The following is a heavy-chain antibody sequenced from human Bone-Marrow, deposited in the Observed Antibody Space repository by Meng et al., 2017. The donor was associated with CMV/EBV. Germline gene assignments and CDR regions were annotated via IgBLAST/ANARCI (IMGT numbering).Heavy chain of an antibody. CDR2: ITSGGDNT. V-gene: IGHV3-23*01. Sequence: CGFTCSHYGMTWVRQAPGKGLEWVSSITSGGDNTYYADSVKGRFTISRDNSKNTLSLQMSSLRAEDTAVYYCARVRVGTIGGRGFDYWGQGTLVTVSS. CDR1: GFTCSHYG. D-gene: IGHD1-26*01. CDR3: ARVRVGTIGGRGFDY. J-gene: IGHJ4*02.